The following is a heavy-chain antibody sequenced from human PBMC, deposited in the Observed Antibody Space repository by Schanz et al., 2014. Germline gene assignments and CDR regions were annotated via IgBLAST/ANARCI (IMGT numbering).Heavy chain of an antibody. CDR1: GGTFSSDT. J-gene: IGHJ4*02. D-gene: IGHD6-13*01. CDR2: IVPIAGIT. V-gene: IGHV1-69*08. CDR3: ARDGVDAAAGGNY. Sequence: QVHLVQSGAEVKKPGSSVKVSCKASGGTFSSDTFSWVRQAPGQGLEWMGRIVPIAGITNYAQRFQGRVTMTRDTSTSTVYMELSSLRSEDTAVDYCARDGVDAAAGGNYWGQGSLVTVSS.